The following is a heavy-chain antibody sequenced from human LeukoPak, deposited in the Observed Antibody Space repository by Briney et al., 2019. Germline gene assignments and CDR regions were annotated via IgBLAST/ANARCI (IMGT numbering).Heavy chain of an antibody. CDR2: INHSGST. CDR3: ARGLRSRYFDY. CDR1: GGSFSGYY. J-gene: IGHJ4*02. D-gene: IGHD3-16*01. Sequence: SETLSLTCAVYGGSFSGYYWSWIRQPPGKGLEWIGEINHSGSTNYNPSLKSRVTISVDTSKNQFSLKLSSVTAAGTAVYYCARGLRSRYFDYWGQGTLVTVSS. V-gene: IGHV4-34*01.